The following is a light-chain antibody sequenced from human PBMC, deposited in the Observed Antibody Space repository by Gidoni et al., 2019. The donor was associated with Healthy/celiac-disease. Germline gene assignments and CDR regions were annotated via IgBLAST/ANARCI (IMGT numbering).Light chain of an antibody. CDR3: MQARQTPQT. J-gene: IGKJ2*01. CDR1: QSLLHSNGYNY. CDR2: LGS. Sequence: DIVMTQSPLSMPVTPGEPASISCRSSQSLLHSNGYNYLDWYLQKPGQSPQLLIYLGSNRASGVPDRFSGSGSGTDFTLKISRVEAEDVGVYYCMQARQTPQTFGQGTKLEIK. V-gene: IGKV2-28*01.